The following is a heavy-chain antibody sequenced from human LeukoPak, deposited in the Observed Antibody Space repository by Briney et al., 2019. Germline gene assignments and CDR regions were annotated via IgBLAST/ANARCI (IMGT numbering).Heavy chain of an antibody. CDR3: ASGRITIFGVVTVDAFDI. J-gene: IGHJ3*02. D-gene: IGHD3-3*01. CDR2: ISAYNGNT. CDR1: GYTFTSYG. V-gene: IGHV1-18*01. Sequence: ASVKVSCKASGYTFTSYGVSWVRQAPGQGLEWMGWISAYNGNTNYAQKLQGRVTMTTDTSTGTAYMELRSLRSDDTAVYYCASGRITIFGVVTVDAFDIWGQGTMVTVSS.